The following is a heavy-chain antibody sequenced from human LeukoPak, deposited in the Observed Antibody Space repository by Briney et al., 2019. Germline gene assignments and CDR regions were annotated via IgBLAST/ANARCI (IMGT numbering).Heavy chain of an antibody. J-gene: IGHJ4*02. CDR1: GFTFSSYA. CDR3: AGDRNSVWYSPLDY. V-gene: IGHV3-23*01. D-gene: IGHD6-19*01. CDR2: ISGSGGST. Sequence: AGGSLRLSCAASGFTFSSYAMSWVRQAPGKGLEWVSAISGSGGSTYYADSVKGRLTISRDNSRNTVYMQMDSLRAEDTAIYYCAGDRNSVWYSPLDYWGQGTQVTVSP.